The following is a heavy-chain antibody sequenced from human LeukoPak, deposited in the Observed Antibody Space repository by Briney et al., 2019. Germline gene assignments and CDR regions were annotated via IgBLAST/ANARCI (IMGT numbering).Heavy chain of an antibody. V-gene: IGHV3-23*01. CDR1: GFTFSSYA. Sequence: GGSLRLSCAASGFTFSSYAMSWVRQAPGKGLEWVSAISGSGGSTYYADSVKGRFTISRDNSKNTLYLQMNSLRSEDTAVYYCARAFYYDSSGYSYYFDYWGQGTLVTVSS. D-gene: IGHD3-22*01. CDR2: ISGSGGST. CDR3: ARAFYYDSSGYSYYFDY. J-gene: IGHJ4*02.